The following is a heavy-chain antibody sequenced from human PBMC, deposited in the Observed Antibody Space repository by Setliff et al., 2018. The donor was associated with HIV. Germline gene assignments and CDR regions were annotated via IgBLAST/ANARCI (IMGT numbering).Heavy chain of an antibody. J-gene: IGHJ4*02. CDR1: GFTFSSYA. CDR3: ARGQCSGGSCWYFDS. CDR2: ISGVNARTSTTMGTGGLT. D-gene: IGHD2-15*01. V-gene: IGHV3-23*01. Sequence: PGGSLRLSCAASGFTFSSYAMNWVRQVPGKGLEWVSTISGVNARTSTTMGTGGLTYYADSVRGRFTISRDESENTIFLEMNNVRVEDTALYYCARGQCSGGSCWYFDSWGQGTRVTVSS.